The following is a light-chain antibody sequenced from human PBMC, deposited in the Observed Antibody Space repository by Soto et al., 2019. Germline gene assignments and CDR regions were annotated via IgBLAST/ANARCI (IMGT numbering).Light chain of an antibody. CDR3: QHYGGSPPLI. CDR2: GAS. Sequence: EIVLTQHPGTLSLSPGESATLSCRASQSVRSSYIAWYQQKPGQAPSLLIYGASTRAAGIPDRFSGSGSGTDFTLTISRLEPEDFVVYYCQHYGGSPPLIFGGGAKVEI. CDR1: QSVRSSY. V-gene: IGKV3-20*01. J-gene: IGKJ4*01.